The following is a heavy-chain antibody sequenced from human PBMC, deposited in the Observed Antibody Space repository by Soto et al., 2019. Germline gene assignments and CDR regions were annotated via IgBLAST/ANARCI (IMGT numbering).Heavy chain of an antibody. V-gene: IGHV1-58*02. CDR1: GSGFISSG. Sequence: SVKVSCKASGSGFISSGIQWVRQAHGQRLEWIGWIVVASGQTNYAQNFRGRVAITRDTSTATAYIELTGLTSEDTAVYFYSADRPDIGVGWWGWGQGTTVTVAS. CDR3: SADRPDIGVGWWG. D-gene: IGHD2-15*01. J-gene: IGHJ6*02. CDR2: IVVASGQT.